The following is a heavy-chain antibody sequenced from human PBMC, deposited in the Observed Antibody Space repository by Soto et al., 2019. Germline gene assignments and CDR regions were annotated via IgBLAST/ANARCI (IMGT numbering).Heavy chain of an antibody. CDR1: GFTFSSYS. J-gene: IGHJ6*02. V-gene: IGHV3-48*02. Sequence: PGGSLRLSCAASGFTFSSYSMNWVRQAPGKGLEWVSYISSSSSTIYYADSVKGRFTISRDNAKNSLYLQMNSLRDEDTAVYYCAREEGAAFYYDGMDVWGQGTTVTVSS. CDR2: ISSSSSTI. CDR3: AREEGAAFYYDGMDV.